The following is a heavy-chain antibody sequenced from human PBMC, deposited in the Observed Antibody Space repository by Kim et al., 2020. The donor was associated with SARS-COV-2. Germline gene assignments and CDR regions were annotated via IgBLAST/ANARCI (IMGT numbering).Heavy chain of an antibody. CDR1: GFSLSTTGVG. D-gene: IGHD3-10*01. J-gene: IGHJ5*02. V-gene: IGHV2-5*02. CDR3: AHRRSRITMVRGVDCFDP. Sequence: SGPTLVMPTQTLTLTCTFSGFSLSTTGVGVGWIRQPPGKALEWLALIYWDDDERYSPSLKSRLTITKDTSKNQVVLTMTNMDPVDTATYYCAHRRSRITMVRGVDCFDPWGQGTLVTVSS. CDR2: IYWDDDE.